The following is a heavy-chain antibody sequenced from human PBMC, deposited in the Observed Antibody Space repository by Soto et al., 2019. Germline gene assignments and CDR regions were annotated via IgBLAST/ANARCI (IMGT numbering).Heavy chain of an antibody. CDR2: IDWDDDK. D-gene: IGHD6-13*01. CDR3: ARAIAAADPDYYGMDV. V-gene: IGHV2-70*01. J-gene: IGHJ6*02. CDR1: GFSLSTSGMC. Sequence: SGPTRVNPTHPLTLTCTFSGFSLSTSGMCVSWIRQPPGKALEWLALIDWDDDKYYSTSLKTRLTISKDTSKNQVVLTMTNMDPVDTATYYCARAIAAADPDYYGMDVWGQGTTVTVSS.